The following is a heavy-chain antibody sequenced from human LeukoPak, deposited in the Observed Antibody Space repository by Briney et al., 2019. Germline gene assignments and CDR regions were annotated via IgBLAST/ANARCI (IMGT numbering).Heavy chain of an antibody. V-gene: IGHV3-23*01. D-gene: IGHD4-23*01. CDR2: ISGSGGTT. CDR3: AKERKLLPFDC. J-gene: IGHJ4*02. CDR1: GFTFNNYA. Sequence: GGSLRLSCAASGFTFNNYAMSWVRQAPGKGLEWVSAISGSGGTTYYADSVKGRFTFSRDNSKNTLYLQMNSLRADDTAVYYCAKERKLLPFDCWGQGTLVTVSS.